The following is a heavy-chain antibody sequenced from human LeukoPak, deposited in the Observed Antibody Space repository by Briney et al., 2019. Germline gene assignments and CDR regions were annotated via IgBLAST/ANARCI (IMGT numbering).Heavy chain of an antibody. CDR1: GYTFTSYY. D-gene: IGHD5-24*01. CDR3: ARIRDGYNDAYDI. Sequence: ASVKVSCKASGYTFTSYYMYWVRQAPGQGLEWMGIINPNRGNTNYAQNFQGRVTLTRDTSTSTVYMELSSLRSEDTAIYYCARIRDGYNDAYDIWGQGTVVTVPS. V-gene: IGHV1-46*01. J-gene: IGHJ3*02. CDR2: INPNRGNT.